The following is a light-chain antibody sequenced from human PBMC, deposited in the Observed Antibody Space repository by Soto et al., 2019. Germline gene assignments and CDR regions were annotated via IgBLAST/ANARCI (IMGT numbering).Light chain of an antibody. J-gene: IGKJ1*01. CDR3: QQYKKWPRT. CDR2: GAS. V-gene: IGKV3-15*01. CDR1: HSVSSN. Sequence: PATLSLSPGERATLSCRASHSVSSNLAWYQQKPGQSPRLLIFGASTRATGIPARFSGSGSGTEFTLTISSLQSEDFAVYYCQQYKKWPRTFGHGTKVDIK.